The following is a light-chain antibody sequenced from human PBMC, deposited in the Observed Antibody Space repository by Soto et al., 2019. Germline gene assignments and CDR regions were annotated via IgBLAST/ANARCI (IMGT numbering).Light chain of an antibody. V-gene: IGKV1-6*01. CDR3: LHDYNYPWT. CDR1: QGIRND. J-gene: IGKJ1*01. CDR2: AAS. Sequence: ALQMPQSPSSLSASVGDRVTITCRASQGIRNDLGWYQQKPGKAPKLLIYAASSLQSGVPSRFSGSGSGTDFTLTISSLQPEDFATYYCLHDYNYPWTFGQGTKVEI.